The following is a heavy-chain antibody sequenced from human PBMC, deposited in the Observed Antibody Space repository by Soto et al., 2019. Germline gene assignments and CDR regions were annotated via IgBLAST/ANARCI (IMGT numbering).Heavy chain of an antibody. D-gene: IGHD2-15*01. V-gene: IGHV4-59*01. Sequence: PSETLSLTCTISGGSMSGYYWRWIRQPPGTGLEWIGYVYYTGNTKYNPSLDSRVAMSADTSKNQFSLKVSSVTAADTAVYYCAKYRSTGAEGYTRGIWGQESLVAVSS. J-gene: IGHJ1*01. CDR1: GGSMSGYY. CDR3: AKYRSTGAEGYTRGI. CDR2: VYYTGNT.